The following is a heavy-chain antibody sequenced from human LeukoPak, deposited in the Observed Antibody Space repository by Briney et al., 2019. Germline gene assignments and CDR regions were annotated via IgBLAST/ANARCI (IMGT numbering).Heavy chain of an antibody. CDR2: ISGSGGSA. J-gene: IGHJ6*02. CDR3: AKDIVVVTAMNPPDYGMDV. Sequence: PGGSLRLSCAASGFTFSSYAMSWVRQAPGKGLEWVSAISGSGGSAYYADSVKGRFTISRDNSKNTLYLQMNSLRAEDTAVYYCAKDIVVVTAMNPPDYGMDVWGQGTTVTVSS. D-gene: IGHD2-21*02. V-gene: IGHV3-23*01. CDR1: GFTFSSYA.